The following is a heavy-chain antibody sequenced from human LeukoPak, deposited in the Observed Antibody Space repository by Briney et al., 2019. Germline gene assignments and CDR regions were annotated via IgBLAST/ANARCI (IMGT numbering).Heavy chain of an antibody. D-gene: IGHD3-10*01. Sequence: GKXLEXXSSISSSSSYIYYADSVKGRFTISRDNAKNSLYLQMNSLRAEDTAVYYCAREGAYYGSGSYSYWGQGTLVTVSS. CDR2: ISSSSSYI. J-gene: IGHJ4*02. V-gene: IGHV3-21*01. CDR3: AREGAYYGSGSYSY.